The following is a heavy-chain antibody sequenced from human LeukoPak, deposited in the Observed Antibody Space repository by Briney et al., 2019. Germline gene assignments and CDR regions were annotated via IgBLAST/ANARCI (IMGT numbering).Heavy chain of an antibody. D-gene: IGHD1-1*01. CDR1: GFTFSSYG. CDR3: AKDSGSWNDGDNWFDP. V-gene: IGHV3-30*02. J-gene: IGHJ5*02. CDR2: IRYDGSNK. Sequence: GGSLRLSCAASGFTFSSYGMHWVRQAPGKGLEWVAFIRYDGSNKYYADSVKGRFTISRDNSKNTLYLQMNSLRAEDTAVYYCAKDSGSWNDGDNWFDPWGQGTLVTVSS.